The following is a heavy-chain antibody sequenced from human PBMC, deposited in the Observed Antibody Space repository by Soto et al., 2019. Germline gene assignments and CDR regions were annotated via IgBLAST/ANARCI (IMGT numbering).Heavy chain of an antibody. D-gene: IGHD3-22*01. CDR1: GYTFSNSW. J-gene: IGHJ4*02. Sequence: PGESLKISCKASGYTFSNSWIGWVRQTPGKGLEWMGIIFPGDSDTRYNPSFEGQVTISVDNSISTAYLRWNSLKTSDTATYFCARHPSYYFDNSYYYYRFDLWGPGTLVTVSS. CDR3: ARHPSYYFDNSYYYYRFDL. CDR2: IFPGDSDT. V-gene: IGHV5-51*01.